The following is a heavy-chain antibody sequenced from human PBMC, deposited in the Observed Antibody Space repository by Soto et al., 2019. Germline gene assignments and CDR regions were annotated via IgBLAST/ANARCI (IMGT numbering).Heavy chain of an antibody. CDR3: ARGYSSNWYDVFDI. V-gene: IGHV3-21*01. Sequence: EVQLVESGGGLVKPGGSLRLSCAASGFTFSLYSMSWVRQAPGKGLEWVSSVSSSSSYIYYADSVKGRFTISRETAKNSLYLQMNSLRAEDTAVYYCARGYSSNWYDVFDIWGQGTMVTVSS. D-gene: IGHD6-13*01. CDR2: VSSSSSYI. CDR1: GFTFSLYS. J-gene: IGHJ3*02.